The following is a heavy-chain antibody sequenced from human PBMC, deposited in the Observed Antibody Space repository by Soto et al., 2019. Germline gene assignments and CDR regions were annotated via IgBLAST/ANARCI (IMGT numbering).Heavy chain of an antibody. CDR2: ITSSSSTI. J-gene: IGHJ6*02. Sequence: TQGKGLEWVSYITSSSSTIYYADSVKGRFTISRDNAKNSLYLQMNSLRDEDTAVYYCARTLAAAAYYYYYGMDVWGQGTTVTVSS. D-gene: IGHD6-13*01. V-gene: IGHV3-48*02. CDR3: ARTLAAAAYYYYYGMDV.